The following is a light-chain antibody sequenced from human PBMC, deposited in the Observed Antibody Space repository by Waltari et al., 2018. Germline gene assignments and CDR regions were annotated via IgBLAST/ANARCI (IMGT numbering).Light chain of an antibody. J-gene: IGKJ1*01. CDR1: QSVGRS. V-gene: IGKV3-20*01. Sequence: EIVLTQSPGTLSLSPGERATLSCRASQSVGRSLAWYQKKPGRATRRLIYATSQRATGIPDRFSASGSGTDFSLTISRLEPEDFALYYCQHYVRLPVTFGQGTKVEVK. CDR3: QHYVRLPVT. CDR2: ATS.